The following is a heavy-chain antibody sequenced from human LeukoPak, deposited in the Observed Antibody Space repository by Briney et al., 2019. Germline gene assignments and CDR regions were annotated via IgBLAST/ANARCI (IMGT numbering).Heavy chain of an antibody. CDR1: GYTFTRYS. D-gene: IGHD6-19*01. J-gene: IGHJ6*02. Sequence: GASVKVSCKASGYTFTRYSIHWVRRAPGQGLEGIGIINPSGGGTNYAQKFQGRVTMTTDTSTSTVYMELSSLRSEDTAVFYCARDDVVAAPFYYYGLDVWGQGTTVTVPS. CDR2: INPSGGGT. CDR3: ARDDVVAAPFYYYGLDV. V-gene: IGHV1-46*01.